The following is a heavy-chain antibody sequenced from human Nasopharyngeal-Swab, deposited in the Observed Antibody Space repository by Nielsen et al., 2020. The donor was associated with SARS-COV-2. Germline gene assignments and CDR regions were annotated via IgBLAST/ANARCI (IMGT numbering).Heavy chain of an antibody. CDR1: GFTFSSYA. CDR2: ISVNGAST. Sequence: GESLKISCAASGFTFSSYAMTWVRQAPGKGLEWVSSISVNGASTYYAGSVKGRFTISRDNSRNTLYLQMNSLRAEDTAVYYCARAKSYCSGGSCWGEGSGYYFDYWGQGTLVTVSS. V-gene: IGHV3-23*01. D-gene: IGHD2-15*01. J-gene: IGHJ4*02. CDR3: ARAKSYCSGGSCWGEGSGYYFDY.